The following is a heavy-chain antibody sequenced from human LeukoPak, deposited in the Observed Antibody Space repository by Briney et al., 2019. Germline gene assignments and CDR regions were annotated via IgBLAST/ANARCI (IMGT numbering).Heavy chain of an antibody. CDR2: IYYSGRT. V-gene: IGHV4-39*01. D-gene: IGHD3-22*01. CDR3: ARRRYYDGSGYLE. Sequence: KPSETLSLTCSVSGDSVSRSDSYWDWIRQPPGKGLEWIGTIYYSGRTYHSPSLKRRVPLSVDPSNHPFSLNLRSVTAADTALYYCARRRYYDGSGYLEWGQGTLLSVSS. CDR1: GDSVSRSDSY. J-gene: IGHJ1*01.